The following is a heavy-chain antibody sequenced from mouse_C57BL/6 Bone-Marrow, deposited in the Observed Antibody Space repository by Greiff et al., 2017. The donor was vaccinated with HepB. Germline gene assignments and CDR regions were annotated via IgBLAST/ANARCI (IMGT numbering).Heavy chain of an antibody. J-gene: IGHJ2*01. V-gene: IGHV1-87*01. CDR3: SEDSAVYYCALMKGTTVVATGFDY. CDR2: GQGLEWIG. D-gene: IGHD1-1*01. CDR1: YTFSRRVH. Sequence: VQLQQSGPELARPWASVKISCQAFYTFSRRVHFAIRDTNYWMQWVKQRPGQGLEWIGAIYPGNGDTSYNQKFKGKATLTADKSSSTAYMQLSSLTSEDSAVYYCALMKGTTVVATGFDYWGQGTTLTVSS.